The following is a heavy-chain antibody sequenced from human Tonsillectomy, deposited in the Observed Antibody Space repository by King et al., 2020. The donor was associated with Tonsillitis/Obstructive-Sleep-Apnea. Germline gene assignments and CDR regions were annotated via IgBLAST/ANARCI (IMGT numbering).Heavy chain of an antibody. CDR3: TTGVAVDAFDI. V-gene: IGHV3-15*01. Sequence: VQLVESGGGLVKPGGSLRLSCAASGFTFSNAWMSWVRQAPGKGLEWVGRIKSKTDGGTADYAAPVKGSFTISRDDSKNTVFLQMNSLKTEDTAVYYCTTGVAVDAFDIWGQGTMVTVSS. CDR2: IKSKTDGGTA. CDR1: GFTFSNAW. J-gene: IGHJ3*02. D-gene: IGHD2-15*01.